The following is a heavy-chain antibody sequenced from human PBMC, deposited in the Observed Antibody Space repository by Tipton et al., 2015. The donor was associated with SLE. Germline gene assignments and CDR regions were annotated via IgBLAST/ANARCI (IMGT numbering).Heavy chain of an antibody. CDR1: GFTFSTYS. Sequence: SLRLSCAASGFTFSTYSMNWVRQAPGKGLEWVSSISSSGTYMHYADSVTGRFTISRDNADKSLSLHMNSLRAEDTALYYCTRGTGSRHYYSMDVWGSGTTVTVSS. V-gene: IGHV3-21*01. CDR2: ISSSGTYM. CDR3: TRGTGSRHYYSMDV. J-gene: IGHJ6*03.